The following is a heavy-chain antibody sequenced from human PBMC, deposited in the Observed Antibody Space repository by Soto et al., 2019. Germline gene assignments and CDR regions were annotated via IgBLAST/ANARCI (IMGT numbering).Heavy chain of an antibody. CDR3: AKDLEYQLLLGY. J-gene: IGHJ4*02. V-gene: IGHV3-23*01. D-gene: IGHD2-2*01. CDR2: ISGSGGST. CDR1: GFTFSSNA. Sequence: PGGSLRLSCAASGFTFSSNAMSWVRQAPGKGLEWVSAISGSGGSTYYADSVKGQFTISRDNSKNTLYLQMNSLRAEDTAVYYCAKDLEYQLLLGYWGQGTLVTVSS.